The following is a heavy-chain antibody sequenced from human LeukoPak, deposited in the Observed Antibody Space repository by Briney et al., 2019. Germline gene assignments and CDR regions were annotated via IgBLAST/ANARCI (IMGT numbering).Heavy chain of an antibody. J-gene: IGHJ4*02. V-gene: IGHV3-23*01. CDR1: GFTVSSNY. CDR2: ISGSGGST. D-gene: IGHD2-15*01. CDR3: AKGRGGGWGYYFDY. Sequence: PGGSLRLSCAASGFTVSSNYMSWVRQAPGKGLEWVSAISGSGGSTYYADSVKGRFTISRDNSKNTLYLQMNSLRAEDTAVYYCAKGRGGGWGYYFDYWGQGTLVTVSS.